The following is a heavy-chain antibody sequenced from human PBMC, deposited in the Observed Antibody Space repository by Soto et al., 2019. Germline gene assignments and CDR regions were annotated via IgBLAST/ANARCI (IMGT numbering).Heavy chain of an antibody. CDR3: ARSIAVSGTGWFDS. V-gene: IGHV4-38-2*01. CDR1: GYSINSGYY. Sequence: PSETLSLTCAVSGYSINSGYYWGCVRQPPGKGLEWIGNIHRNGNTYYNPSLKSRVTISLDMSKNNFYLNVNSVTAADTAVYFCARSIAVSGTGWFDSWGQGTPVTVSS. D-gene: IGHD6-19*01. J-gene: IGHJ5*01. CDR2: IHRNGNT.